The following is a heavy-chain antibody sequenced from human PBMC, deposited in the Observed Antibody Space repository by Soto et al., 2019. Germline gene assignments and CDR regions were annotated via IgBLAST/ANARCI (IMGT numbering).Heavy chain of an antibody. V-gene: IGHV1-8*01. J-gene: IGHJ4*02. D-gene: IGHD4-17*01. CDR2: MNPNSGNT. Sequence: QVQLVQSGAEVKKPGASVKVSCKASGYTLTSYDINWVRQDTAQGLEWMGWMNPNSGNTNYAQKFLCRVTMTRDTSTRTAYVELCGLTAEDAAVGDCGRRNGDYGRLYYWGLGTLVTVSS. CDR1: GYTLTSYD. CDR3: GRRNGDYGRLYY.